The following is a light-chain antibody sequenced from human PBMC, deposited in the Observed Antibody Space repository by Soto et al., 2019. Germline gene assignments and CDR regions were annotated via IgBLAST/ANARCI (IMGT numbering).Light chain of an antibody. Sequence: TQSPGTLSLSPGERATLSCRASQTVTGSYLAWYQQKPGQAPRLLIYGASNRATGIPDRFSGSGSGTDFTLTISRLEPEDFAVYYCQQCGPSLKYTFGQGTKLEIK. CDR3: QQCGPSLKYT. CDR1: QTVTGSY. V-gene: IGKV3-20*01. CDR2: GAS. J-gene: IGKJ2*01.